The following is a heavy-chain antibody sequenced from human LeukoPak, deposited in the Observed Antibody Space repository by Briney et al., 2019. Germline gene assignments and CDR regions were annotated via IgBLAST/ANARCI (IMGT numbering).Heavy chain of an antibody. Sequence: RGSLRLSCAASGFTFGSYWTTWVRQAPGKGLEWVANIKQDGSEKNYVDSVRGRFTISRDNAENSLYLQMNSLRVEDTAVYYCARVGWFGELIRHPGGDFWGQGTLVTVSS. CDR1: GFTFGSYW. CDR2: IKQDGSEK. CDR3: ARVGWFGELIRHPGGDF. J-gene: IGHJ4*02. V-gene: IGHV3-7*01. D-gene: IGHD3-10*01.